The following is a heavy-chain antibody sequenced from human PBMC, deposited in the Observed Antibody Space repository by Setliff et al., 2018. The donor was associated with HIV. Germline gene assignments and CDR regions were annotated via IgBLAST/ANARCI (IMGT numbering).Heavy chain of an antibody. D-gene: IGHD6-13*01. CDR2: IKSKGDGGTT. J-gene: IGHJ5*02. Sequence: KPGGSLRLSCVASGFTFSNAWMSWVRQAPGKGLEWVGRIKSKGDGGTTDYAAPVKGRFTISRDDSKNTLYLQMNSLKTEDTAVYYCATLRQQLITGWFDPWGQGTLVTSPQ. CDR1: GFTFSNAW. CDR3: ATLRQQLITGWFDP. V-gene: IGHV3-15*01.